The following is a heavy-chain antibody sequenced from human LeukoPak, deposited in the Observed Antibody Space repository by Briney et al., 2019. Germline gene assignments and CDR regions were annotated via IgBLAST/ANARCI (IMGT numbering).Heavy chain of an antibody. V-gene: IGHV4-61*05. CDR2: IYYSGST. D-gene: IGHD3-9*01. CDR3: ARRGYDILTGSLYYFDY. Sequence: SETLSLTCTVSGGSISSSSYYWGWIRQPPGKGLEWIGYIYYSGSTNYNPSLRSRVTISVDTSKNQFSLKLSSVTAADTAVYYCARRGYDILTGSLYYFDYWGQGTLVTVSS. CDR1: GGSISSSSYY. J-gene: IGHJ4*02.